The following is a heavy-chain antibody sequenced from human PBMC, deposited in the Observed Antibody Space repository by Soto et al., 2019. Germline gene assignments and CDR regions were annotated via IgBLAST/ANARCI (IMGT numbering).Heavy chain of an antibody. D-gene: IGHD2-2*01. Sequence: GGSLRLSCAASGFTFSDYYMSWIRQAPGKGLEWVSYISSSSSYTNYADSVKGRFTISRDNAKNSLYLQMNSLRAEDTAVYYCARDRGGYCSSTSCHNWFDPWGQGTLVTVSS. CDR2: ISSSSSYT. CDR3: ARDRGGYCSSTSCHNWFDP. V-gene: IGHV3-11*06. J-gene: IGHJ5*02. CDR1: GFTFSDYY.